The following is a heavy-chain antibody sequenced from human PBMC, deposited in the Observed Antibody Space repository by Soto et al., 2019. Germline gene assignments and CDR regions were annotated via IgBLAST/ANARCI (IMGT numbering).Heavy chain of an antibody. CDR2: IYFTGIT. J-gene: IGHJ5*02. CDR1: GGSFSSSSYY. Sequence: QLQLQESGPGLVKPSETLSLTCTVSGGSFSSSSYYWGWIRQPPGKGLEWIGSIYFTGITYYNPSLRGRVTISVDTSKNQFSLKLNSVTAADTAVYFCARLLGYCSGGSCSSFRFDPWGPGTLVTVSS. V-gene: IGHV4-39*01. D-gene: IGHD2-15*01. CDR3: ARLLGYCSGGSCSSFRFDP.